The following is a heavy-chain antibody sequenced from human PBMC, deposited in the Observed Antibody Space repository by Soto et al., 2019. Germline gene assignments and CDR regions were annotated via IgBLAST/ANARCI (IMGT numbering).Heavy chain of an antibody. J-gene: IGHJ6*02. CDR1: GGSISSYY. V-gene: IGHV4-4*07. D-gene: IGHD3-22*01. CDR2: IYTSGST. Sequence: SETLSLTCTVSGGSISSYYWSWIRQPAGKGLEWIGRIYTSGSTNYNPSLKSRVTMSADTSKNQFSLKLSSVTAADTAVYYCARDDAGLTSSGYRPVYYYYGMDVWGQGTTVTVSS. CDR3: ARDDAGLTSSGYRPVYYYYGMDV.